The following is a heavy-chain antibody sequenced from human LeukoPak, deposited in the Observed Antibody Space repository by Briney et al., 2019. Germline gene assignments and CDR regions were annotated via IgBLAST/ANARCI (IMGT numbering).Heavy chain of an antibody. D-gene: IGHD6-19*01. CDR1: GFTFSSYA. Sequence: GRSLRLSCAASGFTFSSYAMHWVRHAPGKGLEWVAVISYDGSNKYYADSVKGRFTISRDNSKNTLYLQMNSLRAEDTAVYYCAREPIAVAGTDYYYGMDVWGKGTTVTVSS. J-gene: IGHJ6*04. CDR3: AREPIAVAGTDYYYGMDV. V-gene: IGHV3-30*04. CDR2: ISYDGSNK.